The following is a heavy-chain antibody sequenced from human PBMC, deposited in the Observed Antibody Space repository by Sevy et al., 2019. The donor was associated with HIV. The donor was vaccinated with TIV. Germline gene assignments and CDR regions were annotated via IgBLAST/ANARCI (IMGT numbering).Heavy chain of an antibody. CDR1: GFTFSVYW. Sequence: GGSLRLSCAASGFTFSVYWMSWVRQAPGKGLEWVATMKEEGSEKYYVDSVKGRFTISRDNAKNSLYLQMNRLRAEDTAVYYCGREGVGGYSYSLDYWGQGTLVTVSS. CDR3: GREGVGGYSYSLDY. D-gene: IGHD5-18*01. V-gene: IGHV3-7*01. J-gene: IGHJ4*02. CDR2: MKEEGSEK.